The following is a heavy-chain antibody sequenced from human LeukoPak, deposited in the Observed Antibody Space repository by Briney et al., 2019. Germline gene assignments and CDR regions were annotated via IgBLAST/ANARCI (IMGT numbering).Heavy chain of an antibody. V-gene: IGHV1-69*04. Sequence: ASVKVSCKASGGTFSSYAISWVRQAPGQGLEWMGRIIPILGIANYAQKLQGRVTMTTDTSTSTAYMELRSLRSDDTAVYYCARDTVVTGLGYYYGMDVWGQGTTVTVSS. J-gene: IGHJ6*02. CDR1: GGTFSSYA. CDR2: IIPILGIA. CDR3: ARDTVVTGLGYYYGMDV. D-gene: IGHD2-15*01.